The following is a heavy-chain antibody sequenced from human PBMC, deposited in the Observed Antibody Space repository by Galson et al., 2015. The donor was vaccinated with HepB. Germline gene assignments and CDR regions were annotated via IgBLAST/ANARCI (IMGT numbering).Heavy chain of an antibody. CDR3: ARDYHPYEMESSAFDI. CDR1: GFTFSSYA. J-gene: IGHJ3*02. V-gene: IGHV3-30*04. CDR2: ISYDGSNK. Sequence: SLRLSCAASGFTFSSYAMHWVRQAPGKGLEWVAVISYDGSNKYYADSVKGRFTISRDNSKNTLYLQMNSLRAEDTAVYYCARDYHPYEMESSAFDIWGQGTMVTVSS. D-gene: IGHD5-24*01.